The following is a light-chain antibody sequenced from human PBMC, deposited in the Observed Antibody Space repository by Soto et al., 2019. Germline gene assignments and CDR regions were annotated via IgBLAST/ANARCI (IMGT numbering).Light chain of an antibody. CDR2: GAS. V-gene: IGKV3-15*01. CDR1: HGIGTA. J-gene: IGKJ4*01. Sequence: EIVMTQSPATLSVSPGEGATLSCRASHGIGTALAWYQQKPGQTPRLLMYGASIRATGVPARFSGSASGTEFTLTITSLQSEYFAVYYCQHSSDWPLTFGGGT. CDR3: QHSSDWPLT.